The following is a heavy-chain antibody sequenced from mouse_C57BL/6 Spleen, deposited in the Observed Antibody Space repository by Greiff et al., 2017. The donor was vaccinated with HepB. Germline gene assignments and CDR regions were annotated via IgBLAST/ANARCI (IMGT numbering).Heavy chain of an antibody. J-gene: IGHJ1*03. CDR2: ISSGSSTI. D-gene: IGHD1-1*02. CDR1: GFTFSDYG. CDR3: ARLMVYFDV. V-gene: IGHV5-17*01. Sequence: EVKLVESGGGLVKPGGSLKLSCAASGFTFSDYGMHWVRQAPEKGLEWVAYISSGSSTIYYADTVKGRFTISRDNAKNTLFLQMTSLRSEDTAMYYCARLMVYFDVWGTGTTVTVSS.